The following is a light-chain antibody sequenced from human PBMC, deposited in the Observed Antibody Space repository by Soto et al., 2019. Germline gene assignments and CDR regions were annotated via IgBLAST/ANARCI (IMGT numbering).Light chain of an antibody. CDR2: RNN. CDR1: SSNIGSNY. CDR3: AAWDDGLSGHVV. J-gene: IGLJ2*01. Sequence: QSVLTQPPSASGTPGQRVTISCSGSSSNIGSNYVYWYQQLPGTAPKLLIYRNNQRPSGVPDRYSGSKSGTSASLAISGLRSVYAADYYCAAWDDGLSGHVVFGGGTKITVL. V-gene: IGLV1-47*01.